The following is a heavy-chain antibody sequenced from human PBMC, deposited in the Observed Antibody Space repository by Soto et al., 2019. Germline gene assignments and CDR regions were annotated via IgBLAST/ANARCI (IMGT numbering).Heavy chain of an antibody. CDR3: ARDRCSSTSCYVGHDAFDI. V-gene: IGHV4-31*03. CDR1: GGSISSGGYY. J-gene: IGHJ3*02. CDR2: IYYSGST. Sequence: SETLSLTCTVSGGSISSGGYYWSWIRQHPGKGLEWIGYIYYSGSTYYNPSLKSRVTISVDTSKNQFSLKLSSVTAADTAVYYCARDRCSSTSCYVGHDAFDIWGQGKMVTVSS. D-gene: IGHD2-2*01.